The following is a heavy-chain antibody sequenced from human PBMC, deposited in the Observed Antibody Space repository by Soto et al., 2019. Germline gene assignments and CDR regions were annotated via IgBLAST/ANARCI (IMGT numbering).Heavy chain of an antibody. CDR2: IGGDGGSK. Sequence: GGSLRLSCAASGFTFSSYAMSWVRQAPGKGLEWVAGIGGDGGSKYYADSVKGRFTISRDNSKNTLYLQMNSLRAEDKAVYYCAKGLVGGIKYDVFDIWGQGTMVTVSS. V-gene: IGHV3-23*01. CDR3: AKGLVGGIKYDVFDI. J-gene: IGHJ3*02. D-gene: IGHD3-9*01. CDR1: GFTFSSYA.